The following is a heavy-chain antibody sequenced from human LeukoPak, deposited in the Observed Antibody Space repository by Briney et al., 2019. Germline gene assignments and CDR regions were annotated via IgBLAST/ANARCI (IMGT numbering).Heavy chain of an antibody. Sequence: GASVKVSCKASGYTFTDYSIHWVRQAPGQGLEWTGWINPNSGGTNYVQKFQGRITMTRDTSINTAYMELSRLRSDDTAVFYCARNIYYFDNSAGTFDFWGQGTLVTVSS. V-gene: IGHV1-2*02. D-gene: IGHD3-22*01. CDR3: ARNIYYFDNSAGTFDF. CDR1: GYTFTDYS. J-gene: IGHJ4*02. CDR2: INPNSGGT.